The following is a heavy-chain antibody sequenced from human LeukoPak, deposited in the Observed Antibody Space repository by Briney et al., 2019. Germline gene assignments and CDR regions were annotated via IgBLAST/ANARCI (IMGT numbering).Heavy chain of an antibody. CDR3: ASCPEHYGVFRRNYFDY. Sequence: GGSLRLSCAASGLTVSSKYMSWVRQAPGKGLEWVSVIYSGGSTYYADSVKGRFTISRDNSKNTLYLQMNSLRAEDTAVYYCASCPEHYGVFRRNYFDYWGQGTLVTVSS. D-gene: IGHD4-17*01. V-gene: IGHV3-66*01. CDR2: IYSGGST. CDR1: GLTVSSKY. J-gene: IGHJ4*02.